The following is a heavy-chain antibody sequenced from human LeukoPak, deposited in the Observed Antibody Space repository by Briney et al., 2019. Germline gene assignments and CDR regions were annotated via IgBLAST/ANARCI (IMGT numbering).Heavy chain of an antibody. J-gene: IGHJ6*03. Sequence: PSETLSLTCTVSGGSISSYYWSWIRQPAGKGLEWIGRIYTSGSTNYNPSLKSRVTISVDTSKNQFSLKLSSVTAADTAVYYCARAYCSSTSCHDGYYYYYMDVWGKGTTVTISS. CDR2: IYTSGST. D-gene: IGHD2-2*01. V-gene: IGHV4-4*07. CDR3: ARAYCSSTSCHDGYYYYYMDV. CDR1: GGSISSYY.